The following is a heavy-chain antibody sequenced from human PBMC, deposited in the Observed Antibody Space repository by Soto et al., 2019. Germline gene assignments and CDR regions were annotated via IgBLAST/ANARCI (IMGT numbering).Heavy chain of an antibody. CDR1: GDTFTSYA. D-gene: IGHD3-3*01. J-gene: IGHJ6*02. CDR2: INAGNGNT. V-gene: IGHV1-3*01. CDR3: AREESTIFGVVIHLYYYYGMDV. Sequence: ASVKVSCTASGDTFTSYAMHWVRQAPVQRLEWMGWINAGNGNTKYSQKFKGRVTITRGTSASTAYMELSSLRSEDTAVYYCAREESTIFGVVIHLYYYYGMDVWGQGTTVTVSS.